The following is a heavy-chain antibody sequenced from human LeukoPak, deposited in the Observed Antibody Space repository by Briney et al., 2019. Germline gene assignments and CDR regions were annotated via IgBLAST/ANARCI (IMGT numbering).Heavy chain of an antibody. CDR1: GFTFSSYA. J-gene: IGHJ4*02. CDR2: ISGSGGST. CDR3: AKVRAGPFDY. D-gene: IGHD6-13*01. V-gene: IGHV3-23*01. Sequence: GGSLRLSCAAPGFTFSSYAMSWVRQAPGKGLEWVSAISGSGGSTYYADSVKGRFTISRDNSKNTLYLQTNSLRAEDTAVYYCAKVRAGPFDYWGQGTLVTVSS.